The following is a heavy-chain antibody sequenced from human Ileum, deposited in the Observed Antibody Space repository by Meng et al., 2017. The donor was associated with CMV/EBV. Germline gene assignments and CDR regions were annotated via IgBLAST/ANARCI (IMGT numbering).Heavy chain of an antibody. Sequence: GGSLRLSCAASGLTLSRYWMHWVCKGPGKGPRWVSRITHDGNSAIYEDPVKGRFTASRDSTKNTLYLQMNSLRADDTAVYYCVRDIPGDIDYVFDYWGQGAQVTVSS. D-gene: IGHD4-17*01. CDR1: GLTLSRYW. V-gene: IGHV3-74*01. J-gene: IGHJ4*02. CDR3: VRDIPGDIDYVFDY. CDR2: ITHDGNSA.